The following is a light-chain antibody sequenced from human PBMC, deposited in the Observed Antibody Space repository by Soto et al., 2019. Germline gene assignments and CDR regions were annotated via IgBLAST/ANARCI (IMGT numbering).Light chain of an antibody. Sequence: EIVMTQSPATLSVSPGERATLSCRASQSVRNNLAWYQQKPGQAPRLLIHGASTRATGIPARFSGSGSGTECIPIIRSLQYEEFADYYCQQYQSAPYSVGQATKLEIK. CDR3: QQYQSAPYS. V-gene: IGKV3D-15*01. CDR2: GAS. CDR1: QSVRNN. J-gene: IGKJ2*03.